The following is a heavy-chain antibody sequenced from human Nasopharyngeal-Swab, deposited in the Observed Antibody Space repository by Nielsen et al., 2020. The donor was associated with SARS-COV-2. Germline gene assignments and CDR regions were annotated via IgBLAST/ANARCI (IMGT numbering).Heavy chain of an antibody. Sequence: SETLSLTCTVSGGSISSSSYYWSWIRQHPGKGLEWIGYIYYSGSTYYNPSLKSRVTISVDTSKNQFSLKLSSVTAADTAVYYCARAGRITIFGVVNHFDYWGQGTLVTVSS. J-gene: IGHJ4*02. CDR2: IYYSGST. CDR3: ARAGRITIFGVVNHFDY. CDR1: GGSISSSSYY. D-gene: IGHD3-3*01. V-gene: IGHV4-31*03.